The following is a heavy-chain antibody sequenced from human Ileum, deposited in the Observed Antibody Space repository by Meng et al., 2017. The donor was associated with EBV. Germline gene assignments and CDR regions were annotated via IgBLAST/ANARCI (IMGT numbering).Heavy chain of an antibody. CDR3: ARVGYGSGSFRFDY. D-gene: IGHD3-10*01. V-gene: IGHV1-2*06. CDR1: GYPFTVYY. CDR2: INPNSGGT. Sequence: KRPRASVQIPCNACGYPFTVYYMHWVPQAPEQGLEWMGRINPNSGGTNYAQKFQGRVTMTRDTSISTAYMELSRLRSDDTAVYYCARVGYGSGSFRFDYWGQGTLVTVSS. J-gene: IGHJ4*02.